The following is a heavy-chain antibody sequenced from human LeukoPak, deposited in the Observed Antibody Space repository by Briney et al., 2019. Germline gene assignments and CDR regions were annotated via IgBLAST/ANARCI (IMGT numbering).Heavy chain of an antibody. V-gene: IGHV3-48*04. CDR2: ISSSGSTI. CDR3: AADGYSSPFDH. CDR1: GFTFSSYS. J-gene: IGHJ4*02. D-gene: IGHD5-24*01. Sequence: GGSLRLSCTASGFTFSSYSMNWVRQAPGKGLEWVSYISSSGSTIYYVDSVKGRFTISRDNAKNSLYLQMNSLRAEDTAVYYCAADGYSSPFDHWGQGTLVTVSS.